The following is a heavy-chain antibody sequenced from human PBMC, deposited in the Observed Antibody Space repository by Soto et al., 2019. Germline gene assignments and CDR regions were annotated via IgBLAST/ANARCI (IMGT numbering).Heavy chain of an antibody. CDR3: ARDVSGSYRHYGMDV. CDR2: ISSSSSTI. D-gene: IGHD3-10*01. J-gene: IGHJ6*02. Sequence: GGSLRLSCAASGLTFSSYSMNWVRQAPGKGLEWVSYISSSSSTIYYADSVKGRFTISRDNAKNSLYLQMNSLRDEDTAVYYCARDVSGSYRHYGMDVWGQGTTVTVSS. CDR1: GLTFSSYS. V-gene: IGHV3-48*02.